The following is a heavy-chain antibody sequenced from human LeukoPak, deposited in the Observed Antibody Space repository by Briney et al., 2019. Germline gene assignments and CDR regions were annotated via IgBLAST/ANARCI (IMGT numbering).Heavy chain of an antibody. J-gene: IGHJ3*02. V-gene: IGHV1-69*01. D-gene: IGHD1-1*01. CDR2: IIPIFGTA. CDR1: GGTFSSYA. Sequence: SVKVSCKASGGTFSSYAISWVRQAPGQGLEWMGGIIPIFGTANYAQKFQGRVTITADESTSTAYMELSSLRSEDTAVYYRAGRTTWYAFDIWGQGTMVTVSS. CDR3: AGRTTWYAFDI.